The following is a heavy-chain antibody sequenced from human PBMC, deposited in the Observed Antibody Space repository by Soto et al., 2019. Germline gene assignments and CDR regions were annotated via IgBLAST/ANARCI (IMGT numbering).Heavy chain of an antibody. V-gene: IGHV4-59*08. J-gene: IGHJ4*02. CDR3: TRHEYGRGSVN. CDR1: VGSINSYY. CDR2: IYSSGTT. Sequence: SESLSLTCTVSVGSINSYYWVWIRQPPGKGLEYIAWIYSSGTTKCNPSLVSRVTISVDTSKSQFSLKLSSVTAADTAIYYCTRHEYGRGSVNWGRGILVTVSS. D-gene: IGHD4-17*01.